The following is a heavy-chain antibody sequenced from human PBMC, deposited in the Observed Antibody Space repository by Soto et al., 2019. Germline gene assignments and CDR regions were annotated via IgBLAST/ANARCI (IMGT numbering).Heavy chain of an antibody. CDR3: TRGSAKKNWFDP. CDR2: IRTKAYGGTT. J-gene: IGHJ5*02. V-gene: IGHV3-49*03. CDR1: GFTFGDYA. Sequence: GGSLRLSCTASGFTFGDYAMSWFRQAPGKGLEWVGFIRTKAYGGTTQYAASVKCRFTISRDDSKSIAYLQMNSLKTDDTAVYYCTRGSAKKNWFDPWGQGTLVTVSS.